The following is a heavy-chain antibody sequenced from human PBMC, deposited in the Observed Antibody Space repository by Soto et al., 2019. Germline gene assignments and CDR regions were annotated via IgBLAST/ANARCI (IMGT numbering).Heavy chain of an antibody. Sequence: SVKVSCKASGGTFSSYAISWVRQAPGQGLEWMGGIIPIFCTANYAQKFQGRVTITADESTSTAYMELSSLRPEDTAVYYCARVEGGVIYYYGMDVWGQGTTVTVSS. J-gene: IGHJ6*02. CDR2: IIPIFCTA. CDR3: ARVEGGVIYYYGMDV. D-gene: IGHD2-8*01. CDR1: GGTFSSYA. V-gene: IGHV1-69*13.